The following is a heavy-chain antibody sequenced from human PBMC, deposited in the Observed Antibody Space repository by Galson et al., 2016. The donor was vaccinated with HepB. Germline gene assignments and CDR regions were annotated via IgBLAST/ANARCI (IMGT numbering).Heavy chain of an antibody. Sequence: SLRLSCAASGFTFSSYSMNWVRPAPGKGLEWVSSISSSSRYRYYADAVKGPFTIARDNAKNSLYLQMNSLRAEDTAVYYCAAWLLSGSYFLGAFDIWGQGTMVTVSS. J-gene: IGHJ3*02. D-gene: IGHD1-26*01. CDR1: GFTFSSYS. CDR2: ISSSSRYR. V-gene: IGHV3-21*01. CDR3: AAWLLSGSYFLGAFDI.